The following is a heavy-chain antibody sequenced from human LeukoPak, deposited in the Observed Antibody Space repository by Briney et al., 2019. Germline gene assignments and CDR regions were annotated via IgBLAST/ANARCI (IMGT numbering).Heavy chain of an antibody. D-gene: IGHD2-8*01. J-gene: IGHJ5*02. V-gene: IGHV4-59*01. CDR2: IYYSGTT. CDR3: ARVLSWSLRFDP. CDR1: GDSISSDY. Sequence: SETLSLTCTVSGDSISSDYWSWIRQPPGKGLEWIGFIYYSGTTNCNPSLKSRVTISVDTSKNQFSLKLSSVTAADTAVYYCARVLSWSLRFDPWGQGTLVTVSS.